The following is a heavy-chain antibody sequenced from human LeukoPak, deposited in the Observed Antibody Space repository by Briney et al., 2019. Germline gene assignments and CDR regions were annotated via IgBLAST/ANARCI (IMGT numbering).Heavy chain of an antibody. Sequence: GGSLRLSCATSGFTFSSYAMSWVRQAPGKGLECVSAISGSGGSTYYADSVKGRFTISRDNSKNTLYLQMNSLRVEDTAVYYCAVWYYYDSSGYYPGNFDYWGEGTVVSVSS. CDR3: AVWYYYDSSGYYPGNFDY. V-gene: IGHV3-23*01. CDR2: ISGSGGST. CDR1: GFTFSSYA. D-gene: IGHD3-22*01. J-gene: IGHJ4*02.